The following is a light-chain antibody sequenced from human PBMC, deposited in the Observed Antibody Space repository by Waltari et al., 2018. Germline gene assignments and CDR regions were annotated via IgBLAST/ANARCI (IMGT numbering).Light chain of an antibody. V-gene: IGLV1-47*01. CDR2: RNN. J-gene: IGLJ3*02. CDR3: ATWDDSLSAWV. Sequence: QSVLTQPPSASGTPGQRVTVSCSGSSSNIGSTYVYWYQQLPGTAPRPLIYRNNRRPAGGPDRFSGSKSGTSASLAISGLRSEDEADYYCATWDDSLSAWVFGGGTKLTVL. CDR1: SSNIGSTY.